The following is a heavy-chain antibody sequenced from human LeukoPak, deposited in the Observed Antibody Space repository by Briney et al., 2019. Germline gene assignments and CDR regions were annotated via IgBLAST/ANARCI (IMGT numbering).Heavy chain of an antibody. Sequence: PGGSLRLSCAASGFTFSSYAMSWVRQAPGKGLEWVSAISGSGGSTNYADSVKGRFTISRDNSKNTLYLQMNSLRAEDTAVYYCAKYGDLDPIEPMFDPWGQGTLVTVSS. D-gene: IGHD4-17*01. CDR2: ISGSGGST. CDR3: AKYGDLDPIEPMFDP. CDR1: GFTFSSYA. J-gene: IGHJ5*02. V-gene: IGHV3-23*01.